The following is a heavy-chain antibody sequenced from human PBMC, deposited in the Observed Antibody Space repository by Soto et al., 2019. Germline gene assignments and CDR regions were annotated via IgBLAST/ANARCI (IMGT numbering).Heavy chain of an antibody. CDR2: INSDGSTT. Sequence: EVQLVESGGGLVQPGGSLRLSCAASGFSFSSYWRHLVRQVPGKGLVWVSRINSDGSTTTYADSVKGRFTISRDNAKNTLYLQMNSLRVDDTAVYYCATVLTGSYNWFDPWGQGTLVTVSS. J-gene: IGHJ5*02. D-gene: IGHD1-26*01. CDR1: GFSFSSYW. V-gene: IGHV3-74*01. CDR3: ATVLTGSYNWFDP.